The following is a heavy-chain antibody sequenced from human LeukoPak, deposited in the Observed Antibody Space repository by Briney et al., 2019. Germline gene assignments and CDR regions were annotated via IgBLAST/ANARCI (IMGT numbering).Heavy chain of an antibody. CDR3: ARDDDWGPDY. CDR1: GYTFTGHY. J-gene: IGHJ4*02. D-gene: IGHD3-9*01. CDR2: IHPNSGAT. Sequence: VASVKVSCKASGYTFTGHYMHWIRQARGQGLEWMGWIHPNSGATHYNQKLQGRVTMTSDTSIDTVYMELTSLIYDGTAVYYCARDDDWGPDYWGQGTLVTVSS. V-gene: IGHV1-2*02.